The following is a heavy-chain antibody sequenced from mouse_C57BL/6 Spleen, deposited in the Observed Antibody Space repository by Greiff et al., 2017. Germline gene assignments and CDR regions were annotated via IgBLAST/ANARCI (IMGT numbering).Heavy chain of an antibody. CDR3: ARGGGGLLHGGFAY. J-gene: IGHJ3*01. CDR1: GYTFTSYW. Sequence: QVQLQQSGAELVKPGASVKMSCKASGYTFTSYWITWVKQRPGQGLEWIGDIYPGSGSTNYNEKFKSKATLTVDTSSSTAYMQLSSLTSEDSAVYYCARGGGGLLHGGFAYWGQGTLVTVSA. V-gene: IGHV1-55*01. CDR2: IYPGSGST. D-gene: IGHD1-1*01.